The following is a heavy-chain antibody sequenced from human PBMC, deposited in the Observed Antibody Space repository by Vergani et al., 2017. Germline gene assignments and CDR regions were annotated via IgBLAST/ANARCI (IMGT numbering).Heavy chain of an antibody. CDR2: IIPILGIA. D-gene: IGHD5-12*01. J-gene: IGHJ4*02. Sequence: QVQLVQSGAEVKKPGSSVKVSCKASGGTFSSYTISWVRQAPGQGLEWMGRIIPILGIANYAQKFQGRVTITADKSTSTAYMELSSLRSEDTAVYYCARDEVATSGEYYFDYWGQGTLVTVSS. CDR1: GGTFSSYT. CDR3: ARDEVATSGEYYFDY. V-gene: IGHV1-69*08.